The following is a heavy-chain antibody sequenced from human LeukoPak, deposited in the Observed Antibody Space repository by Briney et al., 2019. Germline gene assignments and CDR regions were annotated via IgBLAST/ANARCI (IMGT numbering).Heavy chain of an antibody. V-gene: IGHV3-23*01. J-gene: IGHJ4*02. CDR2: ISNGGIST. CDR3: AKLSSVSSQDFDY. CDR1: GITFTNAW. D-gene: IGHD2-2*01. Sequence: GGSLRLSCAASGITFTNAWMTWVRQAPGKGLDWVSVISNGGISTYYADSVKGRFTISRDNSKNTLYLEMNSLRAEDTALYYCAKLSSVSSQDFDYWGQGTLVTVSS.